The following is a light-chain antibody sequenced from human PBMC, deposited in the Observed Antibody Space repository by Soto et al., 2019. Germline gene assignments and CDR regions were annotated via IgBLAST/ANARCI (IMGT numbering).Light chain of an antibody. CDR2: EVT. J-gene: IGLJ1*01. Sequence: QSVLTQPPSVSGSPGQSVTISCTGTSTDVNGHNYVSWYQQHPGKAPKVIIYEVTNRPSGISHRFSGSKSGNTASLTISGLQAEDEADYYCCSYTSGTSVFGTGTKVNV. CDR3: CSYTSGTSV. V-gene: IGLV2-14*01. CDR1: STDVNGHNY.